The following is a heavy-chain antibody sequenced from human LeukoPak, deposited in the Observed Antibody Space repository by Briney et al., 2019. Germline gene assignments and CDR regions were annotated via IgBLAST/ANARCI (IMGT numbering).Heavy chain of an antibody. D-gene: IGHD3-22*01. V-gene: IGHV4-38-2*01. CDR3: ARHKYYDSSFDY. CDR1: GHPISSGYY. Sequence: TETLSLTCAMPGHPISSGYYWAWIRQPPGKGLEWIGSIYHSRSTYYNPSLKSRVTISVDTSKNQFSLKLSSVTAADTAVYYCARHKYYDSSFDYWGQGTLVTVSS. CDR2: IYHSRST. J-gene: IGHJ4*02.